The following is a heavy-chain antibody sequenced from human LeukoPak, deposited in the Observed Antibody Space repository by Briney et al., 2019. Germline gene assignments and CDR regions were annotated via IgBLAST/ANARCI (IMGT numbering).Heavy chain of an antibody. V-gene: IGHV4-4*07. Sequence: PSETLSLTCTVSGGSISSYYWSWIRQPAGKGLEWIGRIYTSGSTNYNPSLKSRVTMSVDTSKNQFSLKLSSVTAVDTAVYYCARVGCGGGSCYSPSSYYFDYWGQGTLVTVSS. D-gene: IGHD2-15*01. CDR1: GGSISSYY. CDR2: IYTSGST. CDR3: ARVGCGGGSCYSPSSYYFDY. J-gene: IGHJ4*02.